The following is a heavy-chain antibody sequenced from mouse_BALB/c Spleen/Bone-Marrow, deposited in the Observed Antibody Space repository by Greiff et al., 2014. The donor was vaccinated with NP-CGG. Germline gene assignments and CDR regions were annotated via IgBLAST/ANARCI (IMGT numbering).Heavy chain of an antibody. CDR1: GFTFSSFG. CDR2: ISSGSSTI. Sequence: EVQLVESGGGLVQPGGSRKLSCAASGFTFSSFGMHWVRQAPEKGLEWVAYISSGSSTIYYADTVKGRFTTSRDNPKNTLFLQMTSLRSEDTAMYYCARYCGNYSGYFDVWGAGTTVTVSS. CDR3: ARYCGNYSGYFDV. D-gene: IGHD2-1*01. J-gene: IGHJ1*01. V-gene: IGHV5-17*02.